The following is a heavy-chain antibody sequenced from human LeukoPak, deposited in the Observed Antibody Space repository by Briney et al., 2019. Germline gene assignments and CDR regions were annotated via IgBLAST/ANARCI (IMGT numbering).Heavy chain of an antibody. CDR3: VRENRYQFYYMDV. Sequence: PSETLSLTCTVSGDSISNYFWNWIRQPAGKGLQWIGRFYPSGSANYNSSLKSRLTMSVDTSKNQFSLRLTSVTAADTAVYYCVRENRYQFYYMDVWGKGTTVTASS. CDR1: GDSISNYF. J-gene: IGHJ6*03. CDR2: FYPSGSA. D-gene: IGHD3-9*01. V-gene: IGHV4-4*07.